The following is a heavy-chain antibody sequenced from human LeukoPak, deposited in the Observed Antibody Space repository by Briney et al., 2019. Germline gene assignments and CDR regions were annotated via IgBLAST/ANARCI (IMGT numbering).Heavy chain of an antibody. J-gene: IGHJ4*02. D-gene: IGHD4/OR15-4a*01. CDR2: VKTYGSYT. Sequence: GGALRLSCSASVLTFSTYWMHWVRQAPGKGLMWVSRVKTYGSYTNYADSVKGRFTVSRDNAKKTLYLQMNSLRAEDTAVYYCARGYGGFIDYWGQGTLVTVSS. CDR1: VLTFSTYW. CDR3: ARGYGGFIDY. V-gene: IGHV3-74*01.